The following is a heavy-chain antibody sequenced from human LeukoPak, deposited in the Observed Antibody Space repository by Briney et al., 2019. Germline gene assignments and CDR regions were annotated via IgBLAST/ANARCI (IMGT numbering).Heavy chain of an antibody. J-gene: IGHJ6*02. Sequence: GESLKISCKGSGYIFTNYRIAWVRQMPGKGLEWMGIIYAGDSDTRYSPSFQGQVTITADKSISTAYLQWSSLKASDTAMYYCARPYYYGSYYGMDVWGQGTTVAVSS. CDR2: IYAGDSDT. CDR3: ARPYYYGSYYGMDV. CDR1: GYIFTNYR. D-gene: IGHD3-10*01. V-gene: IGHV5-51*01.